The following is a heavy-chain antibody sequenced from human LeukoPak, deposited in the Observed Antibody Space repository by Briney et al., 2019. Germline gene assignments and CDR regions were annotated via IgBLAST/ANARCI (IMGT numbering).Heavy chain of an antibody. D-gene: IGHD6-6*01. CDR1: GASFSGYY. J-gene: IGHJ4*02. V-gene: IGHV4-34*12. Sequence: SETLSLTCAVYGASFSGYYWSWVRQSPGKGLEWIGEILHSGATIYNPSLKSRVTMSVDTSKNRFSLRLSSVTAADTAVYYCARHARVATHSNHLDYWGRGALVTVSS. CDR3: ARHARVATHSNHLDY. CDR2: ILHSGAT.